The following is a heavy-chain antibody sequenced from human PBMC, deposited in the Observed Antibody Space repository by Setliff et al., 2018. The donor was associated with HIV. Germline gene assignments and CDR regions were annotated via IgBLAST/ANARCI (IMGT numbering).Heavy chain of an antibody. V-gene: IGHV4-38-2*01. CDR3: ARGGYGGNFDAFDI. J-gene: IGHJ3*02. D-gene: IGHD4-17*01. Sequence: SETLSLTCAVSGYSIGSGYYWGWIRQPPGKGLEWIGSIYHSGSTYYNPSLKSRVTISVDTSKNQFSLKLSSVTAADTAVYYCARGGYGGNFDAFDIWGQGTMVTVSS. CDR1: GYSIGSGYY. CDR2: IYHSGST.